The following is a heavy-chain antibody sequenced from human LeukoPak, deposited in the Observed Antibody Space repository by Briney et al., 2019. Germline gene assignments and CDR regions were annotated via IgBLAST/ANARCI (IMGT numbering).Heavy chain of an antibody. CDR2: INKDGRQT. D-gene: IGHD6-13*01. Sequence: QPGGSLRLSCVVSGFTFSTSWMAWVRQAPGKGLEWLANINKDGRQTYYVDSVKGRFTISRDNAENSLHLQMNSLRAEDTAMYYCATSLDAPGNYWGQGSLVTVSS. J-gene: IGHJ4*02. CDR3: ATSLDAPGNY. V-gene: IGHV3-7*01. CDR1: GFTFSTSW.